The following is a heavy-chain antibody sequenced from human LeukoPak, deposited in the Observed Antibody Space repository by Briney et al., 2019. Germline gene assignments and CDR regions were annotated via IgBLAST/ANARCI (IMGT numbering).Heavy chain of an antibody. V-gene: IGHV3-53*01. CDR2: IYSGGST. Sequence: PGGSLRLSCAASGFTVSSSYMSWVRQAPGKGLEWVSVIYSGGSTYYADSVKGRFTISRDNSKNTLYLQMNSLRAEDTAVYYCARALITMIVVEIGAFDIWGQGTMVTVSS. CDR3: ARALITMIVVEIGAFDI. D-gene: IGHD3-22*01. CDR1: GFTVSSSY. J-gene: IGHJ3*02.